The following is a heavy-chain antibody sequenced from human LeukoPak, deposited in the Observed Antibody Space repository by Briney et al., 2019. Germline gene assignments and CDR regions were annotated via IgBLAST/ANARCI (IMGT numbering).Heavy chain of an antibody. J-gene: IGHJ3*02. V-gene: IGHV3-53*01. CDR2: IYSGGST. D-gene: IGHD4-17*01. CDR1: GFTVSSNY. CDR3: AKGLYGDYENDAFDI. Sequence: GGSLRLSCAASGFTVSSNYMSWVRQAPGKGLEWVSVIYSGGSTYYADSVKGRFTISRDNSKNTLYLQMNSLRAEDTALYYCAKGLYGDYENDAFDIWGQGTMVTVSS.